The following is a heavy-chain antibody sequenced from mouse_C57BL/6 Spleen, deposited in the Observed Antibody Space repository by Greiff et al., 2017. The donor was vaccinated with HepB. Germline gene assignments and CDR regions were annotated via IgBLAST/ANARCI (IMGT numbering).Heavy chain of an antibody. D-gene: IGHD1-1*01. V-gene: IGHV1-22*01. CDR1: GYTFTDYN. CDR2: INPNNGGT. Sequence: VQLQQSGPELVKPGASVKMSCKASGYTFTDYNMHWVKQSHGKSLEWIGYINPNNGGTSYNQKFKGKATLTVNKASSTAYMELRSLTSEDSAVYYGASHYYGSSYGWYFDVWGTGTTVTVSS. CDR3: ASHYYGSSYGWYFDV. J-gene: IGHJ1*03.